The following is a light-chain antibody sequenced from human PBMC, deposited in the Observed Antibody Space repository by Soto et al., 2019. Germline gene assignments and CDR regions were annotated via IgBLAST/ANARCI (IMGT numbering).Light chain of an antibody. CDR3: QQNNNWPPIT. J-gene: IGKJ5*01. CDR1: QSVSIN. CDR2: GAS. V-gene: IGKV3-15*01. Sequence: EIVLTQSPATLSASPGDRVTLSCRASQSVSINLAWYQQRPGQAPRLLIYGASTRATGLPARFSGSGSGTEFTLTISSLQSEDFAVYYCQQNNNWPPITFGQGTRLEIK.